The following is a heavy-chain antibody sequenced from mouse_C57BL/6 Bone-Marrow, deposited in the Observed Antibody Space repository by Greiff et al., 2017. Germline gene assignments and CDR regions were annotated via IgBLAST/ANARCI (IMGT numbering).Heavy chain of an antibody. CDR1: GYTFTSYW. Sequence: QVQLQQPGAELVKPGASVKLSCKASGYTFTSYWMHWVKQRPGQGLEWIGMIHPNSGSTNYNEKFKSKATLTVDKSSSTAYMQLSSLTTEYSAVYYCARRNNFNYFDFWCTGTAVTVSS. D-gene: IGHD1-3*01. V-gene: IGHV1-64*01. CDR2: IHPNSGST. CDR3: ARRNNFNYFDF. J-gene: IGHJ1*03.